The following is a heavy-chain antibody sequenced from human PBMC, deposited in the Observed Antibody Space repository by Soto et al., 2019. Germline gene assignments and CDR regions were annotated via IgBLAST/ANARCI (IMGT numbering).Heavy chain of an antibody. V-gene: IGHV4-31*03. CDR3: ARALATHGFFDY. CDR1: GGSISSGGYY. CDR2: IYYSGTT. Sequence: LSLTCTVSGGSISSGGYYWSWIRQHPGKGLEWIGYIYYSGTTHYNPSLKSRVSISVDTSKNQFSLKLSSVTAADTAVYYCARALATHGFFDYWRQGILVTVSS. J-gene: IGHJ4*02. D-gene: IGHD6-6*01.